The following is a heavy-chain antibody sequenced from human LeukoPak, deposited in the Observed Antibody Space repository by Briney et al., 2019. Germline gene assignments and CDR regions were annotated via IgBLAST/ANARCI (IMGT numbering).Heavy chain of an antibody. D-gene: IGHD1-26*01. V-gene: IGHV3-23*01. CDR2: ISSSGSGGNT. J-gene: IGHJ2*01. CDR3: ANDRTVGASYWYFDL. CDR1: GVTLSSYA. Sequence: GGSLRLSCAASGVTLSSYAMSWARQAPGKGLEWVSGISSSGSGGNTYYADSVKGRFTISRDSSKNTLFLHMNTLRAVDTAIYYYANDRTVGASYWYFDLWGRGTLVTVSS.